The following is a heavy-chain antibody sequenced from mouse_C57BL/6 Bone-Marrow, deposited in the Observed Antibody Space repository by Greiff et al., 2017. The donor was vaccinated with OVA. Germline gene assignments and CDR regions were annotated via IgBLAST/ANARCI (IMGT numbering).Heavy chain of an antibody. CDR1: GYTFTDYE. Sequence: QVQLQQSGAELVRPGASVTLSCKASGYTFTDYEMHWVKQTPVHGLEWIGAIDPETGGTAYNQKFKGKAILTADKSSSTAYMELRSLTSEDSAVYYCTRRRYGFYFDYGGQGTTLTVSS. CDR2: IDPETGGT. V-gene: IGHV1-15*01. D-gene: IGHD2-10*02. J-gene: IGHJ2*01. CDR3: TRRRYGFYFDY.